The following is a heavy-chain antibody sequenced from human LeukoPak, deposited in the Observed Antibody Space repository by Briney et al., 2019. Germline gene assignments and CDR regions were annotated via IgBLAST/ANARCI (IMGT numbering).Heavy chain of an antibody. Sequence: ASVKVSCKVSGYTLSDLAMEWVRQAPGKGLEWMGGFDPEDGETIYAQKFQGRVTMTTDTSTSTAYMELSSLRSEDTAVYYCAREFTRLWFGDYYFDYWGQGTLVTVSS. D-gene: IGHD3-10*01. J-gene: IGHJ4*02. CDR2: FDPEDGET. V-gene: IGHV1-24*01. CDR1: GYTLSDLA. CDR3: AREFTRLWFGDYYFDY.